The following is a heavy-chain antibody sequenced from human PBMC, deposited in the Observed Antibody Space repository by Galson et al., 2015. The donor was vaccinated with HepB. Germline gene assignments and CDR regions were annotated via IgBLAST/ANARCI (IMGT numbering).Heavy chain of an antibody. J-gene: IGHJ2*01. CDR1: GFTFEDYA. CDR2: ISWKSDFT. Sequence: SLRLSCAASGFTFEDYAMHWVRQVPGKGLEWVSGISWKSDFTGYADSVRGRFTISRDNAKYSLYLQMNSLRTEDTALYYCAQDLTYYYGSGSYFVGVDAWGRGTLVTVSS. V-gene: IGHV3-9*01. CDR3: AQDLTYYYGSGSYFVGVDA. D-gene: IGHD3-10*01.